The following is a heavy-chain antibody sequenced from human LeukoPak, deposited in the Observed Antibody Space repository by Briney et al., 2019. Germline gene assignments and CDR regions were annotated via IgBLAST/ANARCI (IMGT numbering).Heavy chain of an antibody. D-gene: IGHD3-16*01. J-gene: IGHJ4*02. V-gene: IGHV4-38-2*02. Sequence: SETLSLTCTVSGYSISSGYFWGWIRQPPGKGLEWIGSFVYGGNTYYNPSLKSRVAISVDTSKNQFSLRLSSVTAADTAVYHCTRGRGGIRYVYEVDSWGQGTLVTVSS. CDR2: FVYGGNT. CDR1: GYSISSGYF. CDR3: TRGRGGIRYVYEVDS.